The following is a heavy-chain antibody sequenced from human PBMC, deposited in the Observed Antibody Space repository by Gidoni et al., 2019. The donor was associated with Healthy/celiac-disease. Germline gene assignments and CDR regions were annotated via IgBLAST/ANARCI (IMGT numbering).Heavy chain of an antibody. V-gene: IGHV4-39*01. J-gene: IGHJ6*03. D-gene: IGHD6-13*01. CDR2: IYYSGST. CDR1: GGSISSSSYY. CDR3: ASLAAACLYYYYMDV. Sequence: QLQLQESGPGLVKPSETLSLTCTVSGGSISSSSYYWGWIRQPPGKGLEWIGSIYYSGSTYYNPSLKSRVTISVDTSKNQFSLKLSSVTAADTAVYYCASLAAACLYYYYMDVWGKGTTVTVSS.